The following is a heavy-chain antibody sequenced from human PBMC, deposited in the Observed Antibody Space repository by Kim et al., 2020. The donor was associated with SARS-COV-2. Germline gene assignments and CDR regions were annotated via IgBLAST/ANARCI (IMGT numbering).Heavy chain of an antibody. CDR2: IRSKANSYAT. V-gene: IGHV3-73*01. Sequence: GGSLRLSCAASGFTFSGSAMHWVRQASGKGLEWVGRIRSKANSYATAYAASVKGRFTISRDDSKNTAYLQMNSLKTEDTAVYYCTRHDSRIDYWGQGTLVTVSS. J-gene: IGHJ4*02. CDR1: GFTFSGSA. CDR3: TRHDSRIDY. D-gene: IGHD2-15*01.